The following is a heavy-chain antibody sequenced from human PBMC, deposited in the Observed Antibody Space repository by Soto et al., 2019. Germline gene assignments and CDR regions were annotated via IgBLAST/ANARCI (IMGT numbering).Heavy chain of an antibody. V-gene: IGHV3-33*01. Sequence: GGSLRLSCAASGFTFSSYGMHWVRQAPGKGLEWVAVIWYDGSNKYYADSVKGRFTISRDNSKNTLYLQMNSLRAEDTAVYYCARDMNPLRIAARLDVPDYWGQGTLVTVSS. CDR1: GFTFSSYG. J-gene: IGHJ4*02. CDR2: IWYDGSNK. D-gene: IGHD6-6*01. CDR3: ARDMNPLRIAARLDVPDY.